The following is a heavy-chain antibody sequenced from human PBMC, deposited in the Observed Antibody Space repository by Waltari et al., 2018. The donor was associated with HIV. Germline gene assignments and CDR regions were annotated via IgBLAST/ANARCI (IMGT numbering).Heavy chain of an antibody. V-gene: IGHV4-39*01. CDR1: GDSISGRSYY. Sequence: QVHLQESGPGLVKPSETLSLTCTVSGDSISGRSYYWGWFRQPPGAGLSWIASIFYSGSTSYNPSLRSRLILSVDTSKNQLTLKLASVTAADTAVYYCGRPLRGGAYDFWGQGILVTVSS. CDR3: GRPLRGGAYDF. J-gene: IGHJ4*02. CDR2: IFYSGST. D-gene: IGHD3-16*01.